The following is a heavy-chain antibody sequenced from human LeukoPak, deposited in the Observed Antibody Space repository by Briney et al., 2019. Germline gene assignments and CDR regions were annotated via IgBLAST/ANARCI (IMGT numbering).Heavy chain of an antibody. J-gene: IGHJ4*02. Sequence: GGSLRLSCAASGFTFSSYGMHWVRQAPGKGLEWVAVISYDGSNKYCADSVKGRFTISRDNSKNTLYLQMNSLRAEDTAVYYCAKDSGYSYGSQLGGWGQGTLVTVSS. D-gene: IGHD5-18*01. CDR1: GFTFSSYG. CDR3: AKDSGYSYGSQLGG. V-gene: IGHV3-30*18. CDR2: ISYDGSNK.